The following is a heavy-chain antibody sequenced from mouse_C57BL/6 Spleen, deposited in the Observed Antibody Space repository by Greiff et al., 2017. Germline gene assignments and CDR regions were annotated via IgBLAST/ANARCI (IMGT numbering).Heavy chain of an antibody. J-gene: IGHJ4*01. V-gene: IGHV1-18*01. Sequence: EVQLQQSGPELVKPGASVKIPCKASGYTFTDYNMDWVKQSHGKSLEWIGDINPNNGGTIYNQKFKGKATLTVDKSSSTAYMELRSLTSEDTAVYYCARPYYYGSSYSYAMDYWGQGTSVTVSS. D-gene: IGHD1-1*01. CDR2: INPNNGGT. CDR3: ARPYYYGSSYSYAMDY. CDR1: GYTFTDYN.